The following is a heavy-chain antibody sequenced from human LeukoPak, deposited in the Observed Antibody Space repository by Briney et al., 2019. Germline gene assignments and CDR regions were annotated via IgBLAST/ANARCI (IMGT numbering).Heavy chain of an antibody. J-gene: IGHJ6*02. V-gene: IGHV3-13*01. CDR3: ARDGRSSWAYYYGMDV. CDR1: GFTFSSYD. D-gene: IGHD6-13*01. CDR2: IGTAGDT. Sequence: GGSLRLSCAASGFTFSSYDMHWVRQATGKGLEWVSAIGTAGDTYYPGSVKGRFTISRDNAKNSLYLQMNSLRAEDTAVYYCARDGRSSWAYYYGMDVWGQGTTVTVSS.